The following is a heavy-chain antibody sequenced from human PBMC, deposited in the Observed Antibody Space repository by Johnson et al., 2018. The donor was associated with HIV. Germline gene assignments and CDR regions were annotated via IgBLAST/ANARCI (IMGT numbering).Heavy chain of an antibody. D-gene: IGHD1/OR15-1a*01. CDR1: GFTFDDYA. CDR2: IRSKANSYAT. V-gene: IGHV3-73*01. Sequence: EVQLVESGGGVVQPGRSMRLSCAASGFTFDDYAMHWVRQAPGKGLEWVGRIRSKANSYATAYAASVKGRFTISRDDSKNTAYLQMNSLKTEDTAVYYCTTDDITGTDDAFDIWGQGTMVTVSS. J-gene: IGHJ3*02. CDR3: TTDDITGTDDAFDI.